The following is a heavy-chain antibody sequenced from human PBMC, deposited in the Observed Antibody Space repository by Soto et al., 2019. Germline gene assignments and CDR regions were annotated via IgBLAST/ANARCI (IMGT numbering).Heavy chain of an antibody. J-gene: IGHJ6*02. V-gene: IGHV5-51*01. Sequence: ESLKISRKGSGYSFTSYWIGRGRQMPGKGLEWMGIIYLGDSGTRYSPSFQGQVTISAGKSISTAYLQWGSLKASDAARYDCARDYYYDYSGMDVWGPGTTVTVSS. CDR2: IYLGDSGT. CDR3: ARDYYYDYSGMDV. CDR1: GYSFTSYW.